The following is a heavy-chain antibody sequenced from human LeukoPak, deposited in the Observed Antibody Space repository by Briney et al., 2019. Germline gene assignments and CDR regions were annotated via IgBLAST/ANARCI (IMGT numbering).Heavy chain of an antibody. D-gene: IGHD1-1*01. J-gene: IGHJ5*02. CDR2: INHSGST. Sequence: PSETLSLTCAVYGGSFSGYYWSWIRQPPGKGLEWIGEINHSGSTHYNPSLKSRVTISVDTSKNQFSLKLSSVTAADTAVYYCARGTGTRKFDPWGQGTLVTVSS. CDR3: ARGTGTRKFDP. CDR1: GGSFSGYY. V-gene: IGHV4-34*01.